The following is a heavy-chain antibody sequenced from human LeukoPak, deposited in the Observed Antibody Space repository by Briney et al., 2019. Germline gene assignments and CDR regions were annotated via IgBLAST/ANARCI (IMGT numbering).Heavy chain of an antibody. Sequence: RASVKVSCKVSGYTLTELSMHWVRQAPGKGLGWMGGFDPEDGETIYAQRFQGRVTMTEDTSTETAYMELSSLRSEDTAVYYCATGDLYSSGWGVRFDYWGQGTLVTVSS. D-gene: IGHD6-19*01. V-gene: IGHV1-24*01. CDR2: FDPEDGET. J-gene: IGHJ4*02. CDR3: ATGDLYSSGWGVRFDY. CDR1: GYTLTELS.